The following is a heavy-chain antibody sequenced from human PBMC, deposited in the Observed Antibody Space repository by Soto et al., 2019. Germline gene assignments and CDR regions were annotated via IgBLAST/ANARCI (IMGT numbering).Heavy chain of an antibody. V-gene: IGHV4-39*01. CDR1: GGSISSSSYY. CDR2: VYHSGST. D-gene: IGHD5-12*01. Sequence: QLQLQESGPGLVKPSETLSLTCTVSGGSISSSSYYWDWIRQPPGKGLEWIGSVYHSGSTHYNPSLKSRVTISVDTSKNQFSLKVTSVTAADTAVYYCARRGDGYNLGWFDPWGQGTLVTVSS. J-gene: IGHJ5*02. CDR3: ARRGDGYNLGWFDP.